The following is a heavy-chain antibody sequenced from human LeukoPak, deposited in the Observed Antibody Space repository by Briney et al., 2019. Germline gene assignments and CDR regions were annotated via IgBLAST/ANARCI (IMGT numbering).Heavy chain of an antibody. D-gene: IGHD6-19*01. Sequence: PGGSLRLSCAASGFTFSSYWMHWVRQAPGEGLVWVSRVNSDGSNPSYADSVKGRFTISRDNVKSSLYLQMNSLRAEDTAVYYCARVGSSGWTPLSDYWGQGTLVAVSS. J-gene: IGHJ4*02. CDR3: ARVGSSGWTPLSDY. CDR1: GFTFSSYW. V-gene: IGHV3-74*01. CDR2: VNSDGSNP.